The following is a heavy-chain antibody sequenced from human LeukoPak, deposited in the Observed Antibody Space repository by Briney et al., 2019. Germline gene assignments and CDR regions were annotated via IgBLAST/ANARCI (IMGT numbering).Heavy chain of an antibody. CDR3: AKETTDYYYYMDV. D-gene: IGHD1-1*01. CDR1: GFTFSRYG. V-gene: IGHV3-23*01. J-gene: IGHJ6*03. CDR2: ISGSGGST. Sequence: GGSLRLSCAASGFTFSRYGMSWARQAPGKGLEWVSVISGSGGSTYYADSVKGRFTISRDNSKNTLYLLMNSLRAEDTAVYYCAKETTDYYYYMDVWGKGTTVTISS.